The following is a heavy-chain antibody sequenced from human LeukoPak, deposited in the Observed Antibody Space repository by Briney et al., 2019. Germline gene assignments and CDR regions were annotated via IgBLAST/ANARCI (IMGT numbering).Heavy chain of an antibody. J-gene: IGHJ4*02. CDR2: INPNSGGT. Sequence: ASVKVSCKAPGYTFTGHYMHWVRQAPGQGLEWMGWINPNSGGTNYAQKFQGRVTMTRDTSISTAYMELSSLRSDDTAVYYCARRGSHCSGSSCYGTFDYWGQGTLVTVSS. CDR1: GYTFTGHY. D-gene: IGHD2-15*01. V-gene: IGHV1-2*02. CDR3: ARRGSHCSGSSCYGTFDY.